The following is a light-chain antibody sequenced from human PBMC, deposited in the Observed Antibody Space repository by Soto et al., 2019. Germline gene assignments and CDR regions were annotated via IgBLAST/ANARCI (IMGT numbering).Light chain of an antibody. J-gene: IGKJ1*01. CDR1: QSISSW. V-gene: IGKV1-5*01. Sequence: DIQMTQSPSTLSASVGDRVTITCRASQSISSWLAWYQQKPGKAPKLLIYDASSLESGVTSRFSGSGSWTEFTLTLSSLQPDDFATYYCQQYNSYWTSGQGTKVDIK. CDR2: DAS. CDR3: QQYNSYWT.